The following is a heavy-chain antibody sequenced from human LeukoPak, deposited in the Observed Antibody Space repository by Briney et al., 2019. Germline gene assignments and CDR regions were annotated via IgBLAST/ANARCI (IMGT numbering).Heavy chain of an antibody. CDR1: GFTFDDYA. CDR3: AKGTDTAMVYYFDY. CDR2: ISWNSGSI. J-gene: IGHJ4*02. V-gene: IGHV3-9*03. Sequence: GGSLRLSCAASGFTFDDYAMHWVRQAQGNGLEWVSGISWNSGSIGYADSVKGRFTISRDNAKNSLYLQMNSLRAEDMALYYCAKGTDTAMVYYFDYWGQGTLVTVSS. D-gene: IGHD5-18*01.